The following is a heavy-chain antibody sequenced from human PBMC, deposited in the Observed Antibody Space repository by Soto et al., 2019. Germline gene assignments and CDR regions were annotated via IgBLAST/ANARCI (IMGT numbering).Heavy chain of an antibody. V-gene: IGHV4-30-2*01. CDR3: ASGPSIGGDYYGMDV. D-gene: IGHD1-26*01. CDR2: IYHSGST. J-gene: IGHJ6*02. Sequence: QLQLQESGSGLVKPSQTLSLTCAVSGGSISSGGYSWSWIRQPPGKGLEWIGYIYHSGSTYYNPSLKSRVTISVDRSKNQFSLKLSSVTAADTAVYYCASGPSIGGDYYGMDVWGQGTTVTVSS. CDR1: GGSISSGGYS.